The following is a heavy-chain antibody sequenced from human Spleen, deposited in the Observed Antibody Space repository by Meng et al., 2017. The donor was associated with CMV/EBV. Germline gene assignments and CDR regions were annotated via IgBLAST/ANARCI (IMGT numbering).Heavy chain of an antibody. V-gene: IGHV1-2*02. CDR3: ARDCVSSNCYDAFDL. Sequence: ASVKVSCKASGYTFTGYYIHWVRQAPGQGLEWMGWSNPNSGDTYDAQKIQGRVTMNRDTSISIANMELTGLKSNDTAMYYCARDCVSSNCYDAFDLWGQGTVVTVSS. D-gene: IGHD2-2*01. CDR1: GYTFTGYY. CDR2: SNPNSGDT. J-gene: IGHJ3*01.